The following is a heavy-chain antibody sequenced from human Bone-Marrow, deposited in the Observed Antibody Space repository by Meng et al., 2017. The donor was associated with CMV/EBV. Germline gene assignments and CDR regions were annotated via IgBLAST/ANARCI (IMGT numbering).Heavy chain of an antibody. CDR3: ARWDSGDQKGWNY. CDR1: GFSFDNYG. CDR2: INKHGNNA. J-gene: IGHJ4*02. Sequence: GESLKISCAASGFSFDNYGMSWVRQFPGKGLEWVSGINKHGNNAGYADSVKGRFTISRDSAKSSLYLQMNSLRADDTAIYYCARWDSGDQKGWNYWGQGVPVTVSS. D-gene: IGHD2-15*01. V-gene: IGHV3-20*04.